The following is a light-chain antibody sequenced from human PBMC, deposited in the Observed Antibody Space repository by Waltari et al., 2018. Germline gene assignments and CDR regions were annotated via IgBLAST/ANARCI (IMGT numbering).Light chain of an antibody. Sequence: DIQMTQSPSSLSASLGDRVTITCQASQDISVFLNWYQQKPGEAPNLLIYDASILQAGVPSRFSGGGSGTDFTLTISSLQPEDVATYYCQQHDDLPPFTFGPGTKVDLK. CDR1: QDISVF. CDR3: QQHDDLPPFT. J-gene: IGKJ3*01. CDR2: DAS. V-gene: IGKV1-33*01.